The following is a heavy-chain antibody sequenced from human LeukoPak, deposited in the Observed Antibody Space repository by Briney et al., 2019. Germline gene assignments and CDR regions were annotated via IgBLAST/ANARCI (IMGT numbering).Heavy chain of an antibody. J-gene: IGHJ4*02. Sequence: PGGSLRLSCSASGFTFSSYAMSWVRQAPGKGLEWVSGISGSGGSTFYADFVQGRLTISRDISKNTLYLQMDSLRGEDTAVYYCAKDFRIGYSAHFDYWGQGALVTVSS. V-gene: IGHV3-23*01. CDR3: AKDFRIGYSAHFDY. D-gene: IGHD2-21*01. CDR1: GFTFSSYA. CDR2: ISGSGGST.